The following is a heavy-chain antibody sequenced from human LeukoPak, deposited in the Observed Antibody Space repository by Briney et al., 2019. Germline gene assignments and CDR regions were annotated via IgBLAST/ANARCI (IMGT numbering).Heavy chain of an antibody. Sequence: SVKVSCKASGYTFTGYYMHWVRQAPGQGLEWMGWIIPIFGTANYAQKFQGRVTITADKSTSTAYMELSSLRSEDTAVYYCARDSMVRGVIINALDYWGQGTLVTVSS. CDR3: ARDSMVRGVIINALDY. CDR2: IIPIFGTA. V-gene: IGHV1-69*06. J-gene: IGHJ4*02. CDR1: GYTFTGYY. D-gene: IGHD3-10*01.